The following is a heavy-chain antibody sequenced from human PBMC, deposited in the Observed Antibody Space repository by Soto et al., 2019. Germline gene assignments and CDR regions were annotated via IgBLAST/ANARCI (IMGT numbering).Heavy chain of an antibody. CDR3: ASRLSGYGEDVPFDS. CDR2: IIPIFGTA. D-gene: IGHD4-17*01. V-gene: IGHV1-69*13. J-gene: IGHJ4*02. Sequence: GASVKVSCKASGGTLRSYAISGVRQAPGQGLEWMGGIIPIFGTANYAQKFQGRVTITEDESTSTAYMELSSLRSEDTAGYYCASRLSGYGEDVPFDSCVQGTLV. CDR1: GGTLRSYA.